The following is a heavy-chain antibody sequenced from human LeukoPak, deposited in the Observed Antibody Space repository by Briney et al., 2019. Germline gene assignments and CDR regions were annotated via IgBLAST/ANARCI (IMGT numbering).Heavy chain of an antibody. V-gene: IGHV3-15*01. Sequence: KAGGSLRLSCAASGFTFSSYSMSWVRQAPGKGLEWVGRIKSKTDGGTTDYAAPVKGRFTISRDDSKNTLYLQMNSLKTEDTAMYYCTTSDYYDSSGYYLPPNWGQGTLVTVSS. J-gene: IGHJ4*02. CDR3: TTSDYYDSSGYYLPPN. D-gene: IGHD3-22*01. CDR2: IKSKTDGGTT. CDR1: GFTFSSYS.